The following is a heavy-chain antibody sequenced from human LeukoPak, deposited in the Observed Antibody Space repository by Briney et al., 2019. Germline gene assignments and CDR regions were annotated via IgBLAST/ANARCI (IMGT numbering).Heavy chain of an antibody. J-gene: IGHJ5*02. D-gene: IGHD1/OR15-1a*01. V-gene: IGHV4-34*01. Sequence: SETLSLTCNVSGGSFTNYYWSWIRQTPEKGLEWIGQINHSGDTSYNPSLRSRITSSVDRSKNQFSLKVTSVTAADTGVYYCARGPGTVGLSPWGQGTLVTVSS. CDR2: INHSGDT. CDR1: GGSFTNYY. CDR3: ARGPGTVGLSP.